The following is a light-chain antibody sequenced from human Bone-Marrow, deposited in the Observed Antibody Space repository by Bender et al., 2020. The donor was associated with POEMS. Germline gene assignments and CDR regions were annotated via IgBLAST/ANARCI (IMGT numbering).Light chain of an antibody. CDR1: SSDVGAYDY. CDR2: DVS. Sequence: QSALTQPASVSGSPGQSITISCTGTSSDVGAYDYVSWYRQHPGKAPKLIIYDVSNRPSGVSNRFSGSKSGNTASLTISGLQAEDEADFYCSSYTSSITYVFGTGTKVTVL. V-gene: IGLV2-14*03. J-gene: IGLJ1*01. CDR3: SSYTSSITYV.